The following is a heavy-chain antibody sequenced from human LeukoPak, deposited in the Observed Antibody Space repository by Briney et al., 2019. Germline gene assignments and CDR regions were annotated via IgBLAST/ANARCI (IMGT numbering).Heavy chain of an antibody. V-gene: IGHV3-21*01. CDR3: ARGGYDFWSGYYN. CDR2: ISSSSSYI. Sequence: VNWVRQTPGKGLEWVSSISSSSSYIYYADSVKGRFTISRDNAKNSLYLQMNSLRAEDTAVYYCARGGYDFWSGYYNWGQGTLVAVSS. D-gene: IGHD3-3*01. J-gene: IGHJ4*02.